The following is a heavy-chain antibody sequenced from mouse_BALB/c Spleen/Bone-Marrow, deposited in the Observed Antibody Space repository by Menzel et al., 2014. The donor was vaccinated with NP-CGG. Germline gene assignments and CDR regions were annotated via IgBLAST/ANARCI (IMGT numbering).Heavy chain of an antibody. V-gene: IGHV1S81*02. Sequence: VQLRQSGAELVKPGASVKLSCKASGYTFTSYWMHWVKQRPGQGLEWIGEINPSNGRTNYNEKFKSKATLTVDKSSSTAYMQLSSLTSEDSAVYYCARWGFDYWGQGTTLTVSS. CDR3: ARWGFDY. J-gene: IGHJ2*01. CDR1: GYTFTSYW. CDR2: INPSNGRT.